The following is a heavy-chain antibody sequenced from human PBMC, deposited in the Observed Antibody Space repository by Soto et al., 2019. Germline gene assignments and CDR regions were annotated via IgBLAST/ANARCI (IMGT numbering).Heavy chain of an antibody. CDR2: IYYSGST. CDR1: GGSISSSSYY. D-gene: IGHD1-26*01. Sequence: LCGGSISSSSYYWGWIRQPPGKGLEWIGSIYYSGSTYYNPSLKSRVTISVDTSKNQFSLKLSSVTAADTAVYYCARLNSRDSASWGQGTLVTVSS. CDR3: ARLNSRDSAS. V-gene: IGHV4-39*01. J-gene: IGHJ5*02.